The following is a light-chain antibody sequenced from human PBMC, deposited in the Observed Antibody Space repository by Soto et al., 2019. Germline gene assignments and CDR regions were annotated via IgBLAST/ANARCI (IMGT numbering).Light chain of an antibody. Sequence: EIVMTQSPATLSVSPGERATLSCRASQSVSNNLAWYQQKPGQAPRLLIFGASTRATGIPARFSGSGSGTEFTLTISSLQSEDFAVYYCQQYNNWPPFTFGQGTRLEIK. J-gene: IGKJ5*01. CDR3: QQYNNWPPFT. CDR2: GAS. CDR1: QSVSNN. V-gene: IGKV3-15*01.